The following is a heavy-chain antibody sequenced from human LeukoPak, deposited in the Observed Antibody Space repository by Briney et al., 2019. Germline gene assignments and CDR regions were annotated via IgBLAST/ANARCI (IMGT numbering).Heavy chain of an antibody. V-gene: IGHV3-30*04. CDR3: ATSRITMIGDYMDF. CDR2: ISYDGNTQ. Sequence: GAPRILWVGSGFIFRNYSEVMGPHGSGKGVEVVAIISYDGNTQYYADSVKGRFTLSRDNSKNTVYLTVISLRTEDTALYYCATSRITMIGDYMDFWGRGTAVTVSS. D-gene: IGHD3-22*01. CDR1: GFIFRNYS. J-gene: IGHJ6*03.